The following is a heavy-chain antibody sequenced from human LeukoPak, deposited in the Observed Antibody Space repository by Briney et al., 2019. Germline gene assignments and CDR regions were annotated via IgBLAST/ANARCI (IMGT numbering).Heavy chain of an antibody. J-gene: IGHJ6*04. Sequence: GGSLRLSCAASGFTFSDYEMNWVRRAPGKGLEWVSYISSSGSTIYYADSVKGRFTISRDNAKNSLYLQMNSLRAEDTAVYYCAELGITMIGGVWGKGTTVTISS. V-gene: IGHV3-48*03. D-gene: IGHD3-10*02. CDR3: AELGITMIGGV. CDR2: ISSSGSTI. CDR1: GFTFSDYE.